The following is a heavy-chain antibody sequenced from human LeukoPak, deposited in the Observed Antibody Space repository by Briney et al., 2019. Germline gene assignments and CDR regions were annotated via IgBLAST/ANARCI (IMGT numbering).Heavy chain of an antibody. D-gene: IGHD2-2*01. V-gene: IGHV4-34*01. J-gene: IGHJ4*02. Sequence: PSETLSLTCAVYGGSFNGYYWTWIRQPPGKGLEWIGEINHSGDTDYNPSLKSRVTISVDTSKNQFSLKLNSVTAADTAVYYCARGQLRLSNWGQGSLVIVSS. CDR2: INHSGDT. CDR1: GGSFNGYY. CDR3: ARGQLRLSN.